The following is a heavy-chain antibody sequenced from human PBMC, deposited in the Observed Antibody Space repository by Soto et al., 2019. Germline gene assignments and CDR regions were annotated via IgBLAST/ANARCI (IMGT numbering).Heavy chain of an antibody. V-gene: IGHV4-31*03. CDR1: GGSISSGGYY. Sequence: SETLSLTCTVSGGSISSGGYYWSWIRQHPGKGLEWIGYIYYSGSTYYNPSLKSRVTISVDTSKNQFSLKLSSVTAADTAVYYCARDKGAAGVVPAAIHAFDIWGQGTMVTVSS. J-gene: IGHJ3*02. CDR2: IYYSGST. D-gene: IGHD2-2*02. CDR3: ARDKGAAGVVPAAIHAFDI.